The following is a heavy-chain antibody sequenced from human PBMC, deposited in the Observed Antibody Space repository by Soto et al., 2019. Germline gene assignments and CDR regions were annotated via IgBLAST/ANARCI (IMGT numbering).Heavy chain of an antibody. J-gene: IGHJ4*02. CDR3: AKLAGVIITYYWIDY. CDR1: GFTFSSYA. D-gene: IGHD3-10*01. V-gene: IGHV3-23*01. CDR2: ISGSGGST. Sequence: EVQLLESGGGLVQPGESLRLSCAASGFTFSSYAMSWVRQAPGKGLEWVSAISGSGGSTYYADSVKGRFTISRDNSKNTLYLQMNSLRAEDTAVYFCAKLAGVIITYYWIDYWGQGTLVTVSS.